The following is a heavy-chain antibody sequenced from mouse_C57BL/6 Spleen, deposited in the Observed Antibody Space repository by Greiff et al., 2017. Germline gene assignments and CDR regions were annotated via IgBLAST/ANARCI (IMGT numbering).Heavy chain of an antibody. CDR1: GFTFSSYT. J-gene: IGHJ3*01. CDR3: AREDYYGSSHPFAY. CDR2: ISGGGGNT. V-gene: IGHV5-9*01. Sequence: EVKLVESGGGLVKPGGSLKLSCAASGFTFSSYTMSWVRQTPEKRLEWVATISGGGGNTYYPDSVKGRFTISRDNAKNTLYLQMSSLRSEDTALYYCAREDYYGSSHPFAYWGQGTLVTVSA. D-gene: IGHD1-1*01.